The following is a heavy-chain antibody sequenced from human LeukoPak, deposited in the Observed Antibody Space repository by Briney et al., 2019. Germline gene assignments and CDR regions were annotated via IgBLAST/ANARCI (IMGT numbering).Heavy chain of an antibody. D-gene: IGHD1-1*01. CDR3: ARGGDWKFDY. Sequence: EWIGQIHHSGRLNYSPSLKSRVTISVDKSKNHFSLNLNSITPADTAIYYCARGGDWKFDYWGQGALVTVSS. J-gene: IGHJ4*02. CDR2: IHHSGRL. V-gene: IGHV4/OR15-8*01.